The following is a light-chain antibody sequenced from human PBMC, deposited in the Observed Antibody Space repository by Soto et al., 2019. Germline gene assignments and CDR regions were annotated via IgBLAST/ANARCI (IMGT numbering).Light chain of an antibody. CDR1: QGISSY. CDR3: QQLNSYPLP. CDR2: AAS. J-gene: IGKJ2*01. V-gene: IGKV1-9*01. Sequence: DIQLTQSPSFLSASVGDRVTITCRASQGISSYLAWYQQKPGKAPKVLIYAASTLQSGVPSRFSGRGSGTEFTLTISRLQPEDFATYYCQQLNSYPLPFGQGTKLEIK.